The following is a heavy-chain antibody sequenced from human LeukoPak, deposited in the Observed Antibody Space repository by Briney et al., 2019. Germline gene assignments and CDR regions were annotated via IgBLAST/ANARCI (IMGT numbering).Heavy chain of an antibody. D-gene: IGHD6-13*01. CDR3: AKSTSSWERVDY. J-gene: IGHJ4*02. CDR2: ISGNSGRT. V-gene: IGHV3-23*01. CDR1: GFTFSSYA. Sequence: PGGSLRLSCAASGFTFSSYAMSWVRQAPGKGLEWASSISGNSGRTYYADSVKGRFSISRDNSNNTLYLQMNSLRAEDAAVYYCAKSTSSWERVDYWGQGTLVTVSS.